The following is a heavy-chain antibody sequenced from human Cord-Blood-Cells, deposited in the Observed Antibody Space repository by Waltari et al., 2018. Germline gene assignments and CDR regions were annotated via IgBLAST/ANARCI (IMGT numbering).Heavy chain of an antibody. CDR1: GGSFSGYY. CDR3: ARGGGYYYDSSGYYYYYGMDV. CDR2: INQRGST. Sequence: QVQLQQWGAGLLKPSETLSLTCAVYGGSFSGYYWSWIRQPPGKGLEWIGEINQRGSTTSDPAPKSRVTNPGDTAKNRFSLKLRSLTAPDTAVYYCARGGGYYYDSSGYYYYYGMDVWGQGTTVTVSS. D-gene: IGHD3-22*01. V-gene: IGHV4-34*01. J-gene: IGHJ6*02.